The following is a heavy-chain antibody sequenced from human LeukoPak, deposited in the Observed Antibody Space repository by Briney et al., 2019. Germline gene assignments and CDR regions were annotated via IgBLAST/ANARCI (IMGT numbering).Heavy chain of an antibody. D-gene: IGHD3-22*01. CDR1: GGSISSYY. CDR3: ASRTYYYDSSGYYREN. V-gene: IGHV4-39*07. CDR2: IYYSGST. J-gene: IGHJ4*02. Sequence: SETLSLTCTVSGGSISSYYWGWIRQPPGKGLEWIGSIYYSGSTYYNPSLKSRVTISVDTSKNQFSLKLSSVTAADTAVYYCASRTYYYDSSGYYRENWGQGTLVTVSS.